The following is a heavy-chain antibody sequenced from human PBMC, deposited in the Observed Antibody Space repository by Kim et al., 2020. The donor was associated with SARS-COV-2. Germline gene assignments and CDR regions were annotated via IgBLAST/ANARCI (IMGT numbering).Heavy chain of an antibody. CDR2: ISSDGSNG. V-gene: IGHV3-30*04. CDR3: ARPGVAAATYWFDP. Sequence: GGSLRLSCAASGFTFSSYAMLWVRQAPGKGLEWVAVISSDGSNGYYADSVKGRFTISRDNSKNTLYLQMNSLRAEDTAMYYCARPGVAAATYWFDPWSQGTLVTVSS. J-gene: IGHJ5*02. CDR1: GFTFSSYA. D-gene: IGHD2-15*01.